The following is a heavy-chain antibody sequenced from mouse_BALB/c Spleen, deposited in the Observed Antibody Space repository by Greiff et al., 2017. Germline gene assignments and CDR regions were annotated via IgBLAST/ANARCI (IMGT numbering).Heavy chain of an antibody. D-gene: IGHD4-1*01. CDR3: VSLTGTRAY. CDR2: IRSKSNNYAT. CDR1: GFTFNTYA. V-gene: IGHV10-1*02. J-gene: IGHJ3*01. Sequence: EVHLVESGGGLVQPKGSLKLSCAASGFTFNTYAMNWVRQAPGKGLEWVARIRSKSNNYATYYADSVKDRFTISRDDSQSMLYLQMNNLKTEDTAMYYCVSLTGTRAYWGQGTLVTVSA.